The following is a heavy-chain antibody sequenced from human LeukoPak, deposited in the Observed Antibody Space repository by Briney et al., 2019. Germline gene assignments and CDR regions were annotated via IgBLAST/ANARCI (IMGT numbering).Heavy chain of an antibody. CDR3: ARDPYSGYDLQAFDY. J-gene: IGHJ4*02. CDR1: GFTFSSYS. D-gene: IGHD5-12*01. Sequence: GGSLRLSCAASGFTFSSYSTNWVRQAPGKGLEWVSYISSSSSTIYYADSVKGRFTISRDNAKNSLYLQMNSLRAEDTAVYYCARDPYSGYDLQAFDYWGQGTLVTVSS. V-gene: IGHV3-48*01. CDR2: ISSSSSTI.